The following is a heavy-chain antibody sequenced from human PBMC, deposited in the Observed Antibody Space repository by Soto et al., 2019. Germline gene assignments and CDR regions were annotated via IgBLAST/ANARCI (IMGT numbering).Heavy chain of an antibody. J-gene: IGHJ6*03. D-gene: IGHD3-10*01. CDR2: INHSGST. CDR3: ARAGFGSGLYCMDV. V-gene: IGHV4-34*01. CDR1: GGSFSDYY. Sequence: VQLQQWGAGLLKPSETLSLTCAVYGGSFSDYYWIWIRQPPGKGLEWIGEINHSGSTNYNPSLKSRVTISVDTSKNQFSLKLSSVTAADTAVYYCARAGFGSGLYCMDVWGKGTTVTVSS.